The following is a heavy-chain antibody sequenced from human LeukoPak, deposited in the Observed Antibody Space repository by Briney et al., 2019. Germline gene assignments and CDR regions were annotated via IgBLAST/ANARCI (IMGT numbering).Heavy chain of an antibody. CDR2: VSSSSSYI. D-gene: IGHD2-15*01. V-gene: IGHV3-21*01. CDR1: GFTFSSYT. J-gene: IGHJ6*01. Sequence: GGSLRLSCAASGFTFSSYTMNWVRQAPGKGLEWVSYVSSSSSYIYYADSVKGRFTISRDNAENSLYLQMNSLRAEDTAVYYCARGSEGYCSGGGCYYGLDVWGQGTTVTVSS. CDR3: ARGSEGYCSGGGCYYGLDV.